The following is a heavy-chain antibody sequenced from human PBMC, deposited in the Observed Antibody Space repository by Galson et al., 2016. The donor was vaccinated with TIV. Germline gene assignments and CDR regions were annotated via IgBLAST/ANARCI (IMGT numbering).Heavy chain of an antibody. D-gene: IGHD3-16*01. V-gene: IGHV5-51*03. CDR3: ARMSLLGALDV. J-gene: IGHJ3*01. CDR1: GYNFRSYW. Sequence: QSGAEVKEPGESLKISCKDSGYNFRSYWIAWVRQMPGKGFEWLGIIFPNDSDIRYSPYFRGLVTMSADKSTSTAYLQCSSLKASDTAMYYCARMSLLGALDVWGQGTMVIVSS. CDR2: IFPNDSDI.